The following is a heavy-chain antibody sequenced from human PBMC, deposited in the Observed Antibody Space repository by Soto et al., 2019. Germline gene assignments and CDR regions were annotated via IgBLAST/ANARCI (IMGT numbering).Heavy chain of an antibody. D-gene: IGHD3-9*01. CDR2: IRSKAYGGTT. CDR1: GFTFGDYA. Sequence: GGSLRLSCTASGFTFGDYAMSWFRQAPGKGLEWVGFIRSKAYGGTTEYAASVKGRFTISRDDSKSIAYLQMNSLKTEDTAVYYCTTLSYDILTGYPTTFDYWGQGTLVTVSS. J-gene: IGHJ4*02. CDR3: TTLSYDILTGYPTTFDY. V-gene: IGHV3-49*03.